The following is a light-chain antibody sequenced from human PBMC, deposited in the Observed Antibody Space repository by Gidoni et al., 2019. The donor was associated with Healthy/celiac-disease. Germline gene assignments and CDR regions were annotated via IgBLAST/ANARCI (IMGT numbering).Light chain of an antibody. V-gene: IGLV2-11*01. CDR2: DVS. Sequence: QSALTQPRSVSGSPGQSVTISCTGTSSDVGGYNYVSWYQQHPVKAPKLMIYDVSTRPSGVPDRFSGSKSGNTASLTISGLQAEDEADYYCCSYAGSYTVVFGGGTKLTVL. J-gene: IGLJ2*01. CDR1: SSDVGGYNY. CDR3: CSYAGSYTVV.